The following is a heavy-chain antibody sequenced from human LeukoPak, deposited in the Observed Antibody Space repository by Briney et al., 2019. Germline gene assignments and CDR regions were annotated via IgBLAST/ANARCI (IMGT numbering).Heavy chain of an antibody. CDR2: ISGSGGST. CDR1: GCTFSSYA. CDR3: AKMGRYSANFDY. Sequence: GGSLRLSCAASGCTFSSYAMSWVRQAAGKGLEGVSAISGSGGSTYYADSVKGRFTISRDNSKNTLYLQMNSLRAEDTAVYYCAKMGRYSANFDYWGQGTLVTVSS. J-gene: IGHJ4*02. D-gene: IGHD6-19*01. V-gene: IGHV3-23*01.